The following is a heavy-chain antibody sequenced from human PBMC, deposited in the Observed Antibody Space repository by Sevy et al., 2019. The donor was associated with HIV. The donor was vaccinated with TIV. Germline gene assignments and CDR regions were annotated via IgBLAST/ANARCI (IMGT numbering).Heavy chain of an antibody. J-gene: IGHJ3*02. Sequence: GGSLRLSCAASGFTFSSYSMNWVRQAPGKGLEWVSSISGLSNYIYYADSVKGRFTISRDNAKNSLYLQMNSLRAEDTAVYYCARVSVYYYDSSGYYTTGNAFDIWGQGTMVTVSS. D-gene: IGHD3-22*01. CDR1: GFTFSSYS. CDR3: ARVSVYYYDSSGYYTTGNAFDI. V-gene: IGHV3-21*01. CDR2: ISGLSNYI.